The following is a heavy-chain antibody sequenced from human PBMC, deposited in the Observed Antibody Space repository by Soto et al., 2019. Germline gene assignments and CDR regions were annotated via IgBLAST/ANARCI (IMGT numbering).Heavy chain of an antibody. Sequence: PGESLKISCKGSGYSFTSYWISWVRQMPGKGLEWMGRIDPSDSYTNYSPSFQGHVTISADKSISTAYLQWSSLKASDTAMYYCARSDPSGYSSGWYYYYYGMDVWGQGTTVTVSS. CDR2: IDPSDSYT. J-gene: IGHJ6*02. CDR1: GYSFTSYW. V-gene: IGHV5-10-1*01. CDR3: ARSDPSGYSSGWYYYYYGMDV. D-gene: IGHD6-19*01.